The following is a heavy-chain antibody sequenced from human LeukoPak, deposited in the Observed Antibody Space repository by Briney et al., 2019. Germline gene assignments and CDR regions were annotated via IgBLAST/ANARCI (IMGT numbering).Heavy chain of an antibody. J-gene: IGHJ6*03. CDR2: INPNSGGT. D-gene: IGHD4-11*01. V-gene: IGHV1-2*02. Sequence: ASVKVSCKASGYTFTGYYMHWVRQAPGQGLEWMGWINPNSGGTNYAQKFQGRVTMTRDTSISTAYMELSRLRSNDTAVYYCAIPPVTNYYYYYMDVWGKGTTVTVSS. CDR1: GYTFTGYY. CDR3: AIPPVTNYYYYYMDV.